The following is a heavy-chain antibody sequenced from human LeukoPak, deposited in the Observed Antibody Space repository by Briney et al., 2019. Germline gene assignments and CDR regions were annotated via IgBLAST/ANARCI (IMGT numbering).Heavy chain of an antibody. CDR1: GFTFSDYY. CDR3: ARDEYYYGSGSYYPLDY. CDR2: ISSSGSTI. D-gene: IGHD3-10*01. V-gene: IGHV3-11*01. Sequence: PGGPLRLSCAASGFTFSDYYMSWIRQAPGKGLEWVSYISSSGSTIYYADSVKGRFTISRDNAKNSLYLQMNSLRAEDTAVYYCARDEYYYGSGSYYPLDYWGQGTLVTVSS. J-gene: IGHJ4*02.